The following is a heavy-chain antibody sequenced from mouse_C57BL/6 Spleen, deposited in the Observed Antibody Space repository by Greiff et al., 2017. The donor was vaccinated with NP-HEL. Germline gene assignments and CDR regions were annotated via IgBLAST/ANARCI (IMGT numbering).Heavy chain of an antibody. CDR2: IDPSDSYT. CDR3: ARVREGNFDV. Sequence: QVQLQQPGAELVMPGASVKLSCKASGYTFTSYWMHWVKQRPGQGLEWIGEIDPSDSYTNYNQKFKGKSTLTVDKSSSTAYMQLSSLTSEDSAVYYCARVREGNFDVWGTGTTVTVSS. J-gene: IGHJ1*03. V-gene: IGHV1-69*01. CDR1: GYTFTSYW.